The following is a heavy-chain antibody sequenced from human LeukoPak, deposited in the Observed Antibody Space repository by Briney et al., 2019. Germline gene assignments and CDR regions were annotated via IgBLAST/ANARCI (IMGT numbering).Heavy chain of an antibody. D-gene: IGHD3-3*01. J-gene: IGHJ4*02. CDR3: AKGRSGITIFGVDY. V-gene: IGHV3-23*01. CDR1: GFTFSSYA. CDR2: ISGSGGST. Sequence: GGSLRLSCAASGFTFSSYAMSWVRQAPGKGLEWVSAISGSGGSTYYADSVKGRFTISRDNSKNTLYLQMNSLRAEDTAVYYCAKGRSGITIFGVDYWGQGTLVTVSS.